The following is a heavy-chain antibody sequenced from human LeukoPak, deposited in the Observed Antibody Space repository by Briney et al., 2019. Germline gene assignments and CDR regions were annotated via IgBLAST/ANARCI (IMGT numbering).Heavy chain of an antibody. CDR3: ARDGDQDSSGYYPDAFDI. CDR1: GGTFSSYA. D-gene: IGHD3-22*01. V-gene: IGHV1-69*05. CDR2: IIPIFGTA. J-gene: IGHJ3*02. Sequence: EASVKVSCKASGGTFSSYAISWVRQPPGQGLEWMGGIIPIFGTANYAQKFQGRVTITTDESTSTAYMELSSLRSEDTAVYYCARDGDQDSSGYYPDAFDIWGQGTMVTVSS.